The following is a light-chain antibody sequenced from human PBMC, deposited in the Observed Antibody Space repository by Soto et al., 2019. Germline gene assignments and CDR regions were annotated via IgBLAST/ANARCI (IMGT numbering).Light chain of an antibody. CDR3: QSYDSSLSGHVV. CDR1: SSNLGAAFA. CDR2: YNN. V-gene: IGLV1-40*01. J-gene: IGLJ2*01. Sequence: QSVLTQPPSLSGAPGQRITISCTGTSSNLGAAFAVQWYQQLPGAAPKLLIYYNNNRPSGVPDRFSGSKSGTSAFLALTGLQDDVEAEYYCQSYDSSLSGHVVFGGGTKLTVL.